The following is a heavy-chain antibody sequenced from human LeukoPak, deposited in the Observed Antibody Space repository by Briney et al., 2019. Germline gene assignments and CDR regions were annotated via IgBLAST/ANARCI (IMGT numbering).Heavy chain of an antibody. CDR1: GYSFTSYW. J-gene: IGHJ4*02. CDR3: ARLTSTKYCSGGSCFTGDYFDY. D-gene: IGHD2-15*01. Sequence: HGESLKISCKGSGYSFTSYWIGWVRQMPGKGLEWMGIIYPGDSDTRYSPSFQGRVTISADKSISTAYLQWSSLKASDTAMYYCARLTSTKYCSGGSCFTGDYFDYWGQGTLVTVSP. CDR2: IYPGDSDT. V-gene: IGHV5-51*01.